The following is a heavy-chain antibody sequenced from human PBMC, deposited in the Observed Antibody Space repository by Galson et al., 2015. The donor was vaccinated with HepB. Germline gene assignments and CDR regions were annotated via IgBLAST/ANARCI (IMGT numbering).Heavy chain of an antibody. Sequence: LRLSCAASGFTFGDYTMSWFGQAPGKGLEWVGSIRSKASGGTTEYVASVKRRFTISRHDSKNIAYLQINSLKTEDTAVYYCTGDRKGGYGPFDYWGQGTLVTVSS. CDR1: GFTFGDYT. V-gene: IGHV3-49*03. J-gene: IGHJ4*02. D-gene: IGHD5-12*01. CDR3: TGDRKGGYGPFDY. CDR2: IRSKASGGTT.